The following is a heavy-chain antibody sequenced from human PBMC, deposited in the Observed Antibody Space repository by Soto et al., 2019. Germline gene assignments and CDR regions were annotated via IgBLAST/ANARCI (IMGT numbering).Heavy chain of an antibody. CDR3: AKLTPYYYDTSGRQGYFDY. J-gene: IGHJ4*02. CDR1: GFTFSTYG. V-gene: IGHV3-30*18. CDR2: ISFDGSNR. D-gene: IGHD3-22*01. Sequence: QVQLVESGGGVVQPGRSLRLSCAASGFTFSTYGMHWVRQAPGRGLEWVALISFDGSNRYYADSVKGRFTVSRDNSKNTLYLQLNSLRAVDTAVYYCAKLTPYYYDTSGRQGYFDYWGQGTLVTVSS.